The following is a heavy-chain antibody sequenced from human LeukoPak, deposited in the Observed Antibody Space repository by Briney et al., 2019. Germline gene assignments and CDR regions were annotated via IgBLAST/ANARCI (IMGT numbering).Heavy chain of an antibody. J-gene: IGHJ6*03. CDR2: IRYDGSNK. D-gene: IGHD2-15*01. V-gene: IGHV3-30*02. Sequence: PGGSLRLSCAASGFTFSSYGMHWVRQAPGKGLEWVAFIRYDGSNKYYADSVKGRFTISRDNSKNTLYLQMNSLRAEDTAVYYCARATGRYCSGGSCYYYYYMDVWGKGTTVTISS. CDR3: ARATGRYCSGGSCYYYYYMDV. CDR1: GFTFSSYG.